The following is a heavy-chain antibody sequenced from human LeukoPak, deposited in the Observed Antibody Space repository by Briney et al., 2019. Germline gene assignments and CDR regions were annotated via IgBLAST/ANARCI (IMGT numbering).Heavy chain of an antibody. V-gene: IGHV3-11*01. Sequence: GGSLRLSCAASGLTFSDYYMSWIRRAPGKGLEWVSYISSTDSTIYYADSVKGRFTISRDNAKNSLYLQMNSLRAEDTAVYYCASQIEPYYFDYWGQGTLVTVS. D-gene: IGHD1-14*01. CDR1: GLTFSDYY. J-gene: IGHJ4*02. CDR3: ASQIEPYYFDY. CDR2: ISSTDSTI.